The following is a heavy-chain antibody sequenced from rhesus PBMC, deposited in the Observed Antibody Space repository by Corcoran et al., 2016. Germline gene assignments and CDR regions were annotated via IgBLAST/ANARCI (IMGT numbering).Heavy chain of an antibody. D-gene: IGHD6-13*01. CDR1: GGSISSNY. CDR2: FYGRSGST. Sequence: QVQLQESGPGLVKPSETLSLTCAVSGGSISSNYWSWIRQPPGKGLEWIGYFYGRSGSTYYNPSLKDRVTISADTSKNQFSLKLSSVTAADTAVYYCARGTIAAGLPLSFDYWGQGVLVTVSS. CDR3: ARGTIAAGLPLSFDY. V-gene: IGHV4-160*01. J-gene: IGHJ4*01.